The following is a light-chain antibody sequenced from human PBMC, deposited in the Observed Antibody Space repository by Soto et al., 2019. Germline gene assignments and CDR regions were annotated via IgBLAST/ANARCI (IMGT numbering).Light chain of an antibody. V-gene: IGKV3-20*01. Sequence: DIVLTQSPGTLYLSPGERAILSCRASQSVSSTSLAWYQKRPGQAPRLLIYHVSSRANGIPDRFSGSGSGTDFTLTISTLEPEDFAVYYCQQYGTSSLTFGGGNRVEI. CDR1: QSVSSTS. J-gene: IGKJ4*01. CDR2: HVS. CDR3: QQYGTSSLT.